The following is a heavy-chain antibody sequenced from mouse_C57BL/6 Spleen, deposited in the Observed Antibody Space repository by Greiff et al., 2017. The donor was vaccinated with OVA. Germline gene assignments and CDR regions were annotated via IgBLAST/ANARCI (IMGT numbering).Heavy chain of an antibody. CDR2: ISSGSSTI. V-gene: IGHV5-17*01. J-gene: IGHJ4*01. CDR1: GFTFSDYG. Sequence: EVMLVESGGGLVKPGGSLKLSCAASGFTFSDYGMHWVRQAPEKGLEWVAYISSGSSTIYYADTVKGRFTISRDNAKNTLFLQMTSLRSEDTAMYYCARPSYYGSSEAMDYWGQGTSVTVSS. D-gene: IGHD1-1*01. CDR3: ARPSYYGSSEAMDY.